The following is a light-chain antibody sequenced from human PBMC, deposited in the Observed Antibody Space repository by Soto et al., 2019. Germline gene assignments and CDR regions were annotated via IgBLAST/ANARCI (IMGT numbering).Light chain of an antibody. V-gene: IGLV2-8*01. CDR1: SSDVGGHNY. CDR2: EVS. CDR3: SSYTGSSSLV. J-gene: IGLJ3*02. Sequence: QSVLTRPPSASGSPGQSVTISCTGTSSDVGGHNYVSWYQQHPGKAPKLMIYEVSKRPSGVPDRFSGSKSGNTASLTVSGLQAEDEAEYYCSSYTGSSSLVFGGGTKLTVL.